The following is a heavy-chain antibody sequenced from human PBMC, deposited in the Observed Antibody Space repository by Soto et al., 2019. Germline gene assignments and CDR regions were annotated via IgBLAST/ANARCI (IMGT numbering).Heavy chain of an antibody. CDR3: ATARSYSFYFDY. J-gene: IGHJ4*02. D-gene: IGHD4-4*01. CDR2: INAGNGNT. V-gene: IGHV1-3*01. Sequence: GXSVKVSCKASGYPFTSYAMHWVRQAPGQRLEWMGWINAGNGNTKYSQKFQGRVTITRDTSASTAYMELSSLRSEDTAVYYCATARSYSFYFDYWGQGTLVTVS. CDR1: GYPFTSYA.